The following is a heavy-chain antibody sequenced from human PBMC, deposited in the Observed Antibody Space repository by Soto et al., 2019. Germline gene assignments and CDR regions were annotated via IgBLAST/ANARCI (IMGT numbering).Heavy chain of an antibody. J-gene: IGHJ6*02. V-gene: IGHV1-18*01. D-gene: IGHD3-3*01. CDR3: ARVEPAVTIFGVVIPDYYYGMDV. CDR2: ISAYNGNT. Sequence: ASVKVSCKDSGYTFTSYGIRWVRQAPGQGLEWMGWISAYNGNTNYAQKLQGRVTMTTDTSTSTAYMELRSLRSDDTAVYYCARVEPAVTIFGVVIPDYYYGMDVWGQGTTVTVSS. CDR1: GYTFTSYG.